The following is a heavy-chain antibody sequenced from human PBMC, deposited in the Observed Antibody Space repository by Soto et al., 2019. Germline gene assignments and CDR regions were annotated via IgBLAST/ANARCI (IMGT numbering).Heavy chain of an antibody. CDR3: ARDEMVAVAGPYYYYYGMDV. J-gene: IGHJ6*02. V-gene: IGHV1-8*01. Sequence: ASVKVSCKASGYTFTSYDINWVRQATGQGLEWMGWMNPNSGNTGYAQKFQGRVTMTRNTSISTAYMELSSLRSEDTAVYYCARDEMVAVAGPYYYYYGMDVWGQGTTVTVSS. CDR2: MNPNSGNT. D-gene: IGHD6-19*01. CDR1: GYTFTSYD.